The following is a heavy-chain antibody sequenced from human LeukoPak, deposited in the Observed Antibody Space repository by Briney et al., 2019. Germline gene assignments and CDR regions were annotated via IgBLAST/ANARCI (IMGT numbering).Heavy chain of an antibody. CDR3: ARGIVVVTAMNY. D-gene: IGHD2-21*02. Sequence: SETLSLTCTVSGGSISSSSYYWGWIRQPPGKGLEWIGSIYYNGSTYYNPSLNRVTISADTSKNQFSLKLSSVTAADTAVYYCARGIVVVTAMNYWGQGILVTVST. CDR1: GGSISSSSYY. CDR2: IYYNGST. V-gene: IGHV4-39*01. J-gene: IGHJ4*02.